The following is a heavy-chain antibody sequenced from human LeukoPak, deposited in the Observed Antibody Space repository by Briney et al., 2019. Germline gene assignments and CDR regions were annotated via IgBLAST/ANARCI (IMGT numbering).Heavy chain of an antibody. J-gene: IGHJ6*02. CDR1: GFTFSNAW. CDR2: IKSKAYGGTT. D-gene: IGHD2-21*01. V-gene: IGHV3-15*07. CDR3: TTDYGSSISSYYYYGKDV. Sequence: GGSLRLSCAASGFTFSNAWMNWVRQAPGKGLEWVGRIKSKAYGGTTDYAAPVKGRFTISRDDSKNTLYLQMNSLKTEDTAVYYCTTDYGSSISSYYYYGKDVWGQGTTVIVSS.